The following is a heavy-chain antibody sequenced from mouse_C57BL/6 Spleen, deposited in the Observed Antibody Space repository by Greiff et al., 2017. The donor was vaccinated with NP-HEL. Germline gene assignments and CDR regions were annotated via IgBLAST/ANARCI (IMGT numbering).Heavy chain of an antibody. V-gene: IGHV1-82*01. J-gene: IGHJ4*01. CDR1: GYAFSSPW. CDR3: ARSRGTTGAMDY. Sequence: QVQLQESGPELVKPGASVKISCKASGYAFSSPWMNWVKQRPGKGLEWIGRIYPGDGDTNYNGKLRGKATLTADKSSSTTYMQLSSLTSEDSAVYFCARSRGTTGAMDYWGQGTSVTVSS. D-gene: IGHD2-14*01. CDR2: IYPGDGDT.